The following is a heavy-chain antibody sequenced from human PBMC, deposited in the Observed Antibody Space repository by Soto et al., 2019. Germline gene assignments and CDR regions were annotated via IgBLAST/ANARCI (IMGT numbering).Heavy chain of an antibody. CDR3: ARDLWGYCGADCYPLDV. CDR2: MYNTGST. J-gene: IGHJ6*02. CDR1: GGSISRYY. Sequence: QVRLQESGPGLVKPSETLSLTCTVSGGSISRYYWSWIRQPPGKGLEWIGYMYNTGSTIYNPSLKSRVTISVDTSKNQFPLKLNSVTAADTAVYYCARDLWGYCGADCYPLDVWGQGTTVTVSS. D-gene: IGHD2-21*02. V-gene: IGHV4-59*01.